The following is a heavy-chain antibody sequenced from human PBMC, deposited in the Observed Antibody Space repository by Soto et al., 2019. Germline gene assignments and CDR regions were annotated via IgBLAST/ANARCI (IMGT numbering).Heavy chain of an antibody. CDR1: GFTFSSYA. CDR3: AKVEAAGDYIERYYFDY. V-gene: IGHV3-23*01. D-gene: IGHD4-17*01. CDR2: ISGSGGST. Sequence: EVQLLESGGGLVQPGGSLRLSCAASGFTFSSYAMSCVRQAPGKGLEWVSAISGSGGSTYYADSVKGRFTISRDNSKNTLYLQMNSLRAEDTAVYYCAKVEAAGDYIERYYFDYWGQGTLVTVSS. J-gene: IGHJ4*02.